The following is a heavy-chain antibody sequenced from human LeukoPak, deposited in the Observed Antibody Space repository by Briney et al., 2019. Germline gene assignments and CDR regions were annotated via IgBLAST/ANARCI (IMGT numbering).Heavy chain of an antibody. V-gene: IGHV3-7*01. Sequence: GGSLRLSCAASGFTFSSYWMAWVRQAPGKGLEWVANIKTDGYDKYYVDSLKGRFTISRDNAENSLYLQMDSLRAEDTAVYYCARVSGYPDYWGQGTLVTVSS. CDR1: GFTFSSYW. J-gene: IGHJ4*02. D-gene: IGHD3-22*01. CDR3: ARVSGYPDY. CDR2: IKTDGYDK.